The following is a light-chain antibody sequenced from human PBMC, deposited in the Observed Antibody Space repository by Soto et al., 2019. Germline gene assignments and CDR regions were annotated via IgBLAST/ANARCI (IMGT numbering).Light chain of an antibody. CDR1: QSVSSY. CDR3: QGEFT. V-gene: IGKV3-11*01. J-gene: IGKJ3*01. CDR2: DAS. Sequence: EIVLTQSPATLSLSPGERATLSCRASQSVSSYLAWYQQKPGQAPRLLIYDASNRATGIPARFSGSGSGTDFTLTISSLEHEDCAVYYCQGEFTFGPGTKVDIK.